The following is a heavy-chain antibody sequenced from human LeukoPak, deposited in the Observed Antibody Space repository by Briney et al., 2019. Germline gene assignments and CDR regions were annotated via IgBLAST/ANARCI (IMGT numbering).Heavy chain of an antibody. CDR3: ASSRAGTLKVHNWFDP. V-gene: IGHV5-10-1*01. J-gene: IGHJ5*02. CDR1: GYSFSSYW. D-gene: IGHD6-19*01. Sequence: GESLKISCKGSGYSFSSYWISWVRQMPGKGLEWMGRIDPTDSYTVYSPSFQGHVTISVDRSISTAYLQWSSLKASDTAMYFCASSRAGTLKVHNWFDPWGQGSLVTVSS. CDR2: IDPTDSYT.